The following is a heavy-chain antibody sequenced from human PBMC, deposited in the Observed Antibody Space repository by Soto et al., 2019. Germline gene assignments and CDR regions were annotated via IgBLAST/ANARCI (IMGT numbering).Heavy chain of an antibody. J-gene: IGHJ4*02. Sequence: GGSLRLSCAASGFTVRTKYMSWVRQAPGKGLEWVSVIYSGGSTFYADSVRGRFTISRDNSKNTVNLQMNSLRAEDTAVYYCARDPWAADYLGQGTLVTVSS. CDR2: IYSGGST. V-gene: IGHV3-66*01. D-gene: IGHD3-16*01. CDR1: GFTVRTKY. CDR3: ARDPWAADY.